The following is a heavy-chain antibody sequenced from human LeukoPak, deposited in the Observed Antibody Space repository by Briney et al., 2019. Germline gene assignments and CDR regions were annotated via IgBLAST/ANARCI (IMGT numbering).Heavy chain of an antibody. CDR3: ARAHCSGRGCYQRYDGFDI. V-gene: IGHV3-30-3*01. D-gene: IGHD2-15*01. CDR1: GFTFSSYA. J-gene: IGHJ3*02. Sequence: GGSLRLSRAASGFTFSSYAMHWVRQAPGKGLEWVAVISYDGSNKYYADSVKGRFTISRDNSKNTLYLQMNSLRVEDTAVYYGARAHCSGRGCYQRYDGFDIWGQGTVVTVSS. CDR2: ISYDGSNK.